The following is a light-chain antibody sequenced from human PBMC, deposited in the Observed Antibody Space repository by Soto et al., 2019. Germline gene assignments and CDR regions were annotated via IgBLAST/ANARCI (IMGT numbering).Light chain of an antibody. CDR2: DAS. CDR3: QQRSNWPPIT. CDR1: QSVKTF. V-gene: IGKV3-11*01. J-gene: IGKJ5*01. Sequence: EIVLTQYPATLSLSRGERATSTRSASQSVKTFLVWYQQRPGQAPRLLIYDASHRAAGIPARFSGSGFGTDFTLTISSLEPEDAAVYYCQQRSNWPPITFGQGTRLEIK.